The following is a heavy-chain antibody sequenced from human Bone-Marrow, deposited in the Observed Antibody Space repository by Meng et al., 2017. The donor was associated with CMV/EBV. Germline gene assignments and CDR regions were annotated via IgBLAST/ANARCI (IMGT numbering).Heavy chain of an antibody. V-gene: IGHV1-69*10. CDR1: GGTFNNYA. CDR2: IIPIVDIA. J-gene: IGHJ3*02. CDR3: ARAHWVRGVIISDAFDI. D-gene: IGHD3-10*01. Sequence: SVKVSCKASGGTFNNYAVSWVRQAPGQGLEWMGGIIPIVDIANFAQKFQGRVTIAADESTSTAYMELTSLRSEDTAVYYCARAHWVRGVIISDAFDIWGQGTMVTVSS.